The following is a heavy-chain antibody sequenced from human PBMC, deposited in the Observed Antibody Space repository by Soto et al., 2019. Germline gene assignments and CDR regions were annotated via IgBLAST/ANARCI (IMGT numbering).Heavy chain of an antibody. CDR2: INHSGST. J-gene: IGHJ5*02. CDR3: ARERFGIQLWLRGRWFDP. Sequence: SETLSLTCAVYGGSFSGYYWSWIRQPPGKGLEWIGEINHSGSTNYNPSLKSRVTISVDTSKNQFSLKLSSVTAADTAVYYCARERFGIQLWLRGRWFDPSGQGTLVIVSS. CDR1: GGSFSGYY. D-gene: IGHD5-18*01. V-gene: IGHV4-34*01.